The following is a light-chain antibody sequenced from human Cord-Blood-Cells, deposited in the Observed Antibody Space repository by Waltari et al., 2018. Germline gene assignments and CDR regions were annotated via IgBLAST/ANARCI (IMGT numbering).Light chain of an antibody. Sequence: QSALTQPASVSGLPGQSITISCTGTRSDVGSYNYVSGYQQHPGKAPKLMIYDVSNRPSGVSNRFSGSKSGNTASLTISGLQAEDEADYYCSSYTSSSTLGVFGTGTKVTVL. CDR3: SSYTSSSTLGV. V-gene: IGLV2-14*01. CDR2: DVS. J-gene: IGLJ1*01. CDR1: RSDVGSYNY.